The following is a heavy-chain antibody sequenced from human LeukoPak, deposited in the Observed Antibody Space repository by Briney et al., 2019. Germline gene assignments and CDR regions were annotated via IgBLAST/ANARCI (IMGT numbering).Heavy chain of an antibody. Sequence: GGSLRLSCAASGFTFSSYAMNWVRQAPGKGLEWVSSISGSSRYIYYADSMKGRFTISRDNAKNSLYLQLNSLRAEDTAVYYCARWYCSSPSCRAFDYWGQGTLVTVSS. CDR1: GFTFSSYA. CDR3: ARWYCSSPSCRAFDY. D-gene: IGHD2-2*01. J-gene: IGHJ4*02. CDR2: ISGSSRYI. V-gene: IGHV3-21*01.